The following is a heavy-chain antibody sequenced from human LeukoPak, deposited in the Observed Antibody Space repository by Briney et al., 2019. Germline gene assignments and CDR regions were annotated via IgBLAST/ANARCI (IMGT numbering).Heavy chain of an antibody. V-gene: IGHV3-23*01. CDR1: GFTFSSYA. CDR2: ISGSGGST. D-gene: IGHD2-15*01. J-gene: IGHJ1*01. CDR3: AKEGYCSGGSCYGEYFHH. Sequence: GGSLRLSCAASGFTFSSYAMSWVRQAPGKGLEWVSAISGSGGSTYYADSVKGRFTISRDNSKNTLYLQMNSLRAEDTAVYYCAKEGYCSGGSCYGEYFHHWGQGTLVTVSS.